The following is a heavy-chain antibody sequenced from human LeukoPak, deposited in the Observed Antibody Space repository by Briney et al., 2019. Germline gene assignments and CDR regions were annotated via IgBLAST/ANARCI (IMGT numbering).Heavy chain of an antibody. CDR1: GFTFSSYG. D-gene: IGHD5-18*01. V-gene: IGHV3-30*18. J-gene: IGHJ4*02. CDR2: ISYDGRNK. Sequence: GGSLRLSRAASGFTFSSYGMQWVRQAPGKGLDWVAVISYDGRNKYYADSVKGRFTISRDNSKNTLYLQMNSLRAEDTAVYYCAKSRVNTYGFREFDYWGQGTLVTVSS. CDR3: AKSRVNTYGFREFDY.